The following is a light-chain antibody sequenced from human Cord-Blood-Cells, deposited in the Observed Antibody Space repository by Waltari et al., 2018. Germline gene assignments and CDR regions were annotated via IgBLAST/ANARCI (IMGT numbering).Light chain of an antibody. J-gene: IGLJ1*01. CDR1: SSDVGGYNY. Sequence: QSALTQPASVSGSPGHSITISCTGTSSDVGGYNYVSWYQQHPGKAPKLMIYEVSNRPSWVSNRFSGSKSGNTASLTISGLQAEDEADYYCSSYTSSSTYVFGTGTKVTVL. V-gene: IGLV2-14*01. CDR3: SSYTSSSTYV. CDR2: EVS.